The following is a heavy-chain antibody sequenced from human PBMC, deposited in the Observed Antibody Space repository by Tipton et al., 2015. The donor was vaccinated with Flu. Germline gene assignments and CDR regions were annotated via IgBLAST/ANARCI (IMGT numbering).Heavy chain of an antibody. V-gene: IGHV4-59*01. CDR2: IYYSGST. CDR3: ARVPSRITGLWFDP. CDR1: GGSISSYY. J-gene: IGHJ5*02. Sequence: LRLSCTVSGGSISSYYWSWIRQPPGKGLEWIGYIYYSGSTNYNPSLKSRVTISVDTSKNQFSLKLSSVTAADTAVYYCARVPSRITGLWFDPWGQGTLVPVSS. D-gene: IGHD1-20*01.